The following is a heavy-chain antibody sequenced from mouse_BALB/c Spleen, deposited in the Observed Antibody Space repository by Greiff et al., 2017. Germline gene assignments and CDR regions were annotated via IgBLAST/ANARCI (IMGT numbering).Heavy chain of an antibody. CDR2: ISYSGST. Sequence: EVQLQQSGPGLVKPSQSLSLTCTVTGYSITSDYAWNWIRQFPGNKLEWMGYISYSGSTSYNPSLKSRISITRDTSKNQFFLQLNSVTTEDTATYYCARRASYGSSWFAYWGQGTLVTVSA. D-gene: IGHD1-1*01. V-gene: IGHV3-2*02. CDR1: GYSITSDYA. CDR3: ARRASYGSSWFAY. J-gene: IGHJ3*01.